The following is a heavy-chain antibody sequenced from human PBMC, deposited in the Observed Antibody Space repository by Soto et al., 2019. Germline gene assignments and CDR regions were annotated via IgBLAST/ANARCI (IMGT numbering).Heavy chain of an antibody. V-gene: IGHV4-30-2*01. CDR3: ARSQTTVTSHDY. Sequence: PSETLSLTCAVSGGSISSGGYSWSWIRQPPGKGLEWIGYIYHNGSTYYIPSLKSRVTISVDRSKNQFSLKLSSVTAADTAVYYWARSQTTVTSHDYWGQGTLLTVSS. CDR2: IYHNGST. D-gene: IGHD4-17*01. J-gene: IGHJ4*02. CDR1: GGSISSGGYS.